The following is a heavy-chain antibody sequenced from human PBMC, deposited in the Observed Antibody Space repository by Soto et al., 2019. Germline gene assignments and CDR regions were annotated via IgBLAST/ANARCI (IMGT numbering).Heavy chain of an antibody. CDR1: GFTFSSYA. CDR2: ISGSGGST. D-gene: IGHD3-9*01. V-gene: IGHV3-23*01. J-gene: IGHJ4*02. CDR3: AKTLLRYFDWSQGDY. Sequence: EVQLLESGGGLVQPGGSLRLSCAASGFTFSSYAMSWVRQAPGKGLEWVSAISGSGGSTYYADSVKGRFTISRDNYKNTLYLQMNSLRAEDTAVYYCAKTLLRYFDWSQGDYWGQGTLVTVSS.